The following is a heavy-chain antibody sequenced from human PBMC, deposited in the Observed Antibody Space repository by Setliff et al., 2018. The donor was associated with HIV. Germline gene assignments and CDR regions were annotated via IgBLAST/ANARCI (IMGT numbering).Heavy chain of an antibody. D-gene: IGHD3-10*01. J-gene: IGHJ3*02. Sequence: SETLSLTCTVSGGSISRSSYHWGWIRQPPGKGREWIGSIYSSGSTYYNPSLKSRVSISVDTSKNQFSLKLRSVTAADTAVYYCATSAESGFGIHWGVFNIWGQGTRVTVSS. CDR3: ATSAESGFGIHWGVFNI. CDR1: GGSISRSSYH. CDR2: IYSSGST. V-gene: IGHV4-39*01.